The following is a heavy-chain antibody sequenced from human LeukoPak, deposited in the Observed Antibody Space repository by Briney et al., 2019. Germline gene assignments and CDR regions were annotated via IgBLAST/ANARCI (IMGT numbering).Heavy chain of an antibody. Sequence: ASVKVSCKASGYTFTSYGISWVRQAPGQGLEWMGWINPNSGDTNYAQKFQGRVTMTRDTSIRTAYMELSRLRSDDTAVFYCARVRSSGHYDYWGQGTLVTVSS. CDR3: ARVRSSGHYDY. CDR1: GYTFTSYG. D-gene: IGHD1-26*01. J-gene: IGHJ4*02. V-gene: IGHV1-2*02. CDR2: INPNSGDT.